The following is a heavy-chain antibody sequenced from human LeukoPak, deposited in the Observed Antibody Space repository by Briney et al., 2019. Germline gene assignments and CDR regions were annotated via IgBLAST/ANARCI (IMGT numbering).Heavy chain of an antibody. D-gene: IGHD1-26*01. V-gene: IGHV4-59*01. CDR2: IYYSGST. CDR1: GGSISSYY. J-gene: IGHJ6*03. CDR3: ARHSGTFHYYYYMDV. Sequence: KPSETLSLTCTVSGGSISSYYWSWIRQPPGKGLEWIGYIYYSGSTNYNPSLKSRVTISVDTSKNQFSLKLSSVTAADTAVYYCARHSGTFHYYYYMDVWGKGTSVTVPS.